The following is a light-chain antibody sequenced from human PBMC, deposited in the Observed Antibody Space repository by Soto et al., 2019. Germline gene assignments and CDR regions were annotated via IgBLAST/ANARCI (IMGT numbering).Light chain of an antibody. Sequence: DVQGKESRSRMAASIGDSVTITYRASHSISSWLAWYQQKPGKAPKLLIYDASSLESGVPSRFNGSDSRTDFTVAMTRLVPEDFAVSYGQQYGSSGTSGPGTKVDIK. J-gene: IGKJ1*01. V-gene: IGKV1-5*01. CDR2: DAS. CDR1: HSISSW. CDR3: QQYGSSGT.